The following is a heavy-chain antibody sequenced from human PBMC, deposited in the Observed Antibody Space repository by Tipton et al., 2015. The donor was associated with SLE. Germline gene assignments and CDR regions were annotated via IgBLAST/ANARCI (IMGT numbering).Heavy chain of an antibody. CDR2: INSDGTDT. Sequence: PRLSCAASGFTFGSYWMHWVRHSPGKGLMWVTHINSDGTDTTYADSAKGRFTISRDNVKNTLYLQINSLRAEDTAVYYCARTSKYGRSSGGFDYWGQGTLVTVSS. CDR1: GFTFGSYW. J-gene: IGHJ4*02. CDR3: ARTSKYGRSSGGFDY. V-gene: IGHV3-74*01. D-gene: IGHD6-6*01.